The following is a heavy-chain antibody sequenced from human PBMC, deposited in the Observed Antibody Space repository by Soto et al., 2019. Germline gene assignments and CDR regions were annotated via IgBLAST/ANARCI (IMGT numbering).Heavy chain of an antibody. CDR1: GASISTYY. D-gene: IGHD6-19*01. V-gene: IGHV4-59*08. J-gene: IGHJ4*02. CDR3: ARIIAVAGSRIDY. Sequence: SETLSLTCTVSGASISTYYWSWIRQPPGKGLEWIGYIYYSGSTNYNPSLKSRVTISVDTSKNQFSLKLSSVTAADTAVYYCARIIAVAGSRIDYWGQGTLVTVFS. CDR2: IYYSGST.